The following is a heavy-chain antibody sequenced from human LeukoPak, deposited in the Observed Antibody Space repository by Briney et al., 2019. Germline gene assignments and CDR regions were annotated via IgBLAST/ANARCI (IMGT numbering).Heavy chain of an antibody. V-gene: IGHV4-59*01. CDR3: ARGLRNYYGSGSYYNFGAFDI. Sequence: SETLSLTCTVSGGSISSYYWSWIRQPPGKGLEWIGYIYYSGSTNYNPSLKSRVTISVDTSQNQFSLKLSSVTAADTAVYYCARGLRNYYGSGSYYNFGAFDIWGQGTMVTVSS. CDR2: IYYSGST. CDR1: GGSISSYY. D-gene: IGHD3-10*01. J-gene: IGHJ3*02.